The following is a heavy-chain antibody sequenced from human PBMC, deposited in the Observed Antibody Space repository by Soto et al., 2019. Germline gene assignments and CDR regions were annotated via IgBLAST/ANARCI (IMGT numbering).Heavy chain of an antibody. J-gene: IGHJ3*02. Sequence: ASVKVSCKDSGYTFTGYYMHWVRQAPGQGLEWMGWINPNSGGTNYAQKFQGWVTMTRDTSISTAYMELSRLRSDDTAVYYCAREGYDYVWGSYRSHRPKDNAFDIWGQGTMVTVSS. CDR2: INPNSGGT. CDR3: AREGYDYVWGSYRSHRPKDNAFDI. CDR1: GYTFTGYY. D-gene: IGHD3-16*02. V-gene: IGHV1-2*04.